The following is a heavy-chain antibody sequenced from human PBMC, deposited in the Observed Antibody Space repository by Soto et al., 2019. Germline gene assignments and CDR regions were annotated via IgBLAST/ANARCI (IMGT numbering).Heavy chain of an antibody. CDR3: AKSPSFLEWLLLDY. J-gene: IGHJ4*02. CDR2: ISGSGGST. V-gene: IGHV3-23*01. D-gene: IGHD3-3*01. CDR1: GFTFSSYA. Sequence: LSLTCAASGFTFSSYAMSWVRQAPGKGLEWVSAISGSGGSTYYADSVKGRFTISRDNSKNTLYLQMNSLRAEDTAVYYCAKSPSFLEWLLLDYWGQGTLVTVSS.